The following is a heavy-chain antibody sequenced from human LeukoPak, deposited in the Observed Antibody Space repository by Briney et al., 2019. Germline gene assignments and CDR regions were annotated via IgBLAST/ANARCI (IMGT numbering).Heavy chain of an antibody. Sequence: PSETLSLTCAVYGGSFSGYYWSWIRQPPGKGLEWIGEINHSGSTNYNPSLKSRVTISVDTSKNQFSLKLSSVTAADTAVCYCARGFRRNKAFDIWGQGTLVTVSS. CDR3: ARGFRRNKAFDI. D-gene: IGHD3-9*01. J-gene: IGHJ4*02. CDR1: GGSFSGYY. V-gene: IGHV4-34*01. CDR2: INHSGST.